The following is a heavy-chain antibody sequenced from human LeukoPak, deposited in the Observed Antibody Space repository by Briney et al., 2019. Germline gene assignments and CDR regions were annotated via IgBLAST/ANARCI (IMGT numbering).Heavy chain of an antibody. CDR1: GFTFSSYG. J-gene: IGHJ4*02. CDR3: ARDLDYYDSSIGGFDY. CDR2: ISYDGSNK. D-gene: IGHD3-22*01. V-gene: IGHV3-30*03. Sequence: GGSLRLSCAASGFTFSSYGMHWVRQAPGKGLEWVAVISYDGSNKYYADSVKGRFTISRDNSKNTLYLQMNSLRAEDTAVYYCARDLDYYDSSIGGFDYWGQGTLVTVSS.